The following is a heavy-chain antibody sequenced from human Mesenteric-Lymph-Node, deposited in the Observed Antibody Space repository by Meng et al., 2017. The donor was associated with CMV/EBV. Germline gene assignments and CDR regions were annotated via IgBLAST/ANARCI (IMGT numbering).Heavy chain of an antibody. J-gene: IGHJ4*02. CDR2: ITESGGST. Sequence: GESPKISCAASGFIFSDYAMYWVRQAPGKGLEWVSAITESGGSTFYTDSVKGRFIISRDNDKNTLYLQMNSLRAEDTALYYCAKGNRNYYFDCWGQGTLVTVSS. CDR3: AKGNRNYYFDC. CDR1: GFIFSDYA. D-gene: IGHD4-11*01. V-gene: IGHV3-23*01.